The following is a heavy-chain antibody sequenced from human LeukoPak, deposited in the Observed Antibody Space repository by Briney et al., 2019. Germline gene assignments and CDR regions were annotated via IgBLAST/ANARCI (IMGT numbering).Heavy chain of an antibody. D-gene: IGHD1-26*01. CDR2: IYTSGST. J-gene: IGHJ4*02. CDR3: ARDRGVGYPDY. CDR1: GGSISSGSYY. Sequence: SETLSLTCTVPGGSISSGSYYWSWIRQPAGKGLEWIGRIYTSGSTNYNPSLKSRVTISVDTSKNQFSLKLSSVTAADTAVYYCARDRGVGYPDYWGQGALVTVSS. V-gene: IGHV4-61*02.